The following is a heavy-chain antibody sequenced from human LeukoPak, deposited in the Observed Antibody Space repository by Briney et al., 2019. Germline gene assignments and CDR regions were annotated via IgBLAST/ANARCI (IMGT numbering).Heavy chain of an antibody. CDR3: QSRYLEWLLEY. J-gene: IGHJ4*02. CDR1: GGSINSNNYY. V-gene: IGHV4-39*01. D-gene: IGHD3-3*01. Sequence: SETLSLTCTVSGGSINSNNYYWGWIRQPPGKGLEWIGSIYSSGSAYYNPSLKSRVTISVDTSKNQFSLRLSSVTAADTAVCYCQSRYLEWLLEYWGQGTLVTVSS. CDR2: IYSSGSA.